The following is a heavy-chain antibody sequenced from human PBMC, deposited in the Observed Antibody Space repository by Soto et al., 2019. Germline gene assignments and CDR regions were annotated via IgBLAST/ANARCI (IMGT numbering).Heavy chain of an antibody. CDR1: GFTFSSYA. CDR3: AREGFTVSGSSDAAAATLPYYYPDMDV. V-gene: IGHV3-30-3*01. D-gene: IGHD6-13*01. J-gene: IGHJ6*02. Sequence: GGSLRLSCAASGFTFSSYAMHWVRQAPGKGLEWVAVISYDGSNKYYADSVKGRFTISRDNSKNTLYLQMNSLRAEYTAVYYCAREGFTVSGSSDAAAATLPYYYPDMDVWGQGTTVTVSS. CDR2: ISYDGSNK.